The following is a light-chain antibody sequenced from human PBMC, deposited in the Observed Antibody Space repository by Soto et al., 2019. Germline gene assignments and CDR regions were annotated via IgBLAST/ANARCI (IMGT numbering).Light chain of an antibody. CDR1: QSIRYC. V-gene: IGKV1-39*01. Sequence: DIQLTQSPSCLSASVGDSVTITCRASQSIRYCLNWYQQKPGKAPKVLIYDTSNLQSGVPPRFSGSGSGTDFALTISSLQPEDFATYYCHQTAGSLTWTFGQGTRVEAK. CDR3: HQTAGSLTWT. J-gene: IGKJ1*01. CDR2: DTS.